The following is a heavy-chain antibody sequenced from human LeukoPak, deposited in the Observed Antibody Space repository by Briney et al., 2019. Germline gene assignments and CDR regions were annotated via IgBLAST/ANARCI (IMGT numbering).Heavy chain of an antibody. D-gene: IGHD2-21*01. CDR1: GDSVSSSSAA. CDR3: ARDELAYCGGDCYPNRFDP. Sequence: PQTLTLTCAISGDSVSSSSAAWNWIRQSPSRGLEWLGRTYYRTRWYNDYAVSMKSRITINADTSKNQFSLQLKSVTPEDTAVYYCARDELAYCGGDCYPNRFDPWGQGTLVTVSS. CDR2: TYYRTRWYN. J-gene: IGHJ5*02. V-gene: IGHV6-1*01.